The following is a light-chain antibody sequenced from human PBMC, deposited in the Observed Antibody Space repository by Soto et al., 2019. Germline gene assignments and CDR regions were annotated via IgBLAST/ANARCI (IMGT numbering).Light chain of an antibody. CDR3: QQVNTYPRVT. CDR2: AAS. Sequence: DILLTQSPSFLSASVGDRLTITCRASHDISNYLDWYQQKPGKAPKLLIYAASTLQSGVPSWFSGSGSGTEFTLAISSLQPEDFATYYCQQVNTYPRVTFGGGTKVEIK. J-gene: IGKJ4*01. CDR1: HDISNY. V-gene: IGKV1-9*01.